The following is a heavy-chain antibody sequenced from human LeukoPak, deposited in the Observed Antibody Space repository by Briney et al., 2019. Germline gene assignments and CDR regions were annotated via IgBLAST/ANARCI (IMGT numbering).Heavy chain of an antibody. CDR2: ISSSSSTI. V-gene: IGHV3-48*04. J-gene: IGHJ3*02. CDR3: ARTITMIVVVSDAFDI. D-gene: IGHD3-22*01. Sequence: GGSLRLSCAASGFTFSSYSMNWVRQVPGKGLEWVSYISSSSSTIYYADSVKGRFTISRGNAKNSLYLQMNSLRAEDTAVYYCARTITMIVVVSDAFDIWGQGTMVTVSS. CDR1: GFTFSSYS.